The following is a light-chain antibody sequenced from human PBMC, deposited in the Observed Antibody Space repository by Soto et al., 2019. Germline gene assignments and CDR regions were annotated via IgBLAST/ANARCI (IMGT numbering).Light chain of an antibody. V-gene: IGKV1-5*03. CDR1: QSISSW. CDR2: KAS. J-gene: IGKJ1*01. Sequence: DIQMTQSPSTLSASVGDRVTITCRASQSISSWLAWYQQKPGKATKLLIYKASSLESGVPSRFSGSGSGTEFTLTISSLQPDDCATYYCQQYNSYSRTFGQGTKVEI. CDR3: QQYNSYSRT.